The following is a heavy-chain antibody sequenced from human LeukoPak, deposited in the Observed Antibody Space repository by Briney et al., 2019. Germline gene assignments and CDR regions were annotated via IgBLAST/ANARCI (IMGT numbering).Heavy chain of an antibody. J-gene: IGHJ2*01. V-gene: IGHV3-21*01. Sequence: GGSLRLSCAASGFTFSSYSMNWVRQAPGKGLEWVSSISSSSSYIYYADSVKGRFAISRDNAKNSLYLQMNSLRAEDTAVYYCASDRQTSGAYDLWGRGTLVTVSS. CDR3: ASDRQTSGAYDL. D-gene: IGHD7-27*01. CDR1: GFTFSSYS. CDR2: ISSSSSYI.